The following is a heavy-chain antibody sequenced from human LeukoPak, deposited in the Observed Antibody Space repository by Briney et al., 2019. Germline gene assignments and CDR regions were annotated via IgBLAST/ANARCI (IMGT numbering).Heavy chain of an antibody. D-gene: IGHD3-22*01. Sequence: GASVKVSCKASGYTFSSYYMHWERQAPGQGLEWMGTSDPSGGSTNYAQKFQGRVTMTRDTSTSTVYMELSSLRSEDTAVYYCAREYDSTSAFDYWGQGTLVTVSS. CDR2: SDPSGGST. CDR3: AREYDSTSAFDY. CDR1: GYTFSSYY. V-gene: IGHV1-46*01. J-gene: IGHJ4*02.